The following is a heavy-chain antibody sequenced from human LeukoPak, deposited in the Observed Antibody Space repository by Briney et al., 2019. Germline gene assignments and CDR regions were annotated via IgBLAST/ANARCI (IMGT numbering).Heavy chain of an antibody. CDR2: IYYTGTT. CDR1: GDPIRSSY. V-gene: IGHV4-59*01. D-gene: IGHD3-16*01. J-gene: IGHJ2*01. CDR3: ARRGGLNRGYWYFDL. Sequence: SETLSLTCTVSGDPIRSSYWSWIRQPPGEGLEWIGYIYYTGTTTYNPSLKSRVTISVDTSKNQFSLSLSSVTAADTAVYYCARRGGLNRGYWYFDLWGRGTLVTVSS.